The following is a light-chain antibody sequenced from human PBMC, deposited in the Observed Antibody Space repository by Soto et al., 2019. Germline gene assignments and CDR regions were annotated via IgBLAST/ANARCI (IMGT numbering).Light chain of an antibody. CDR2: GAS. Sequence: EVVLTQSPGTLSLSPGERATLSCRASQSVSSSYLAWYQHKPGLAPRLLVFGASGRATGIPDRFSGSGSGTDYSLTTIRLEQEEDAVYYCQHYCSFPPYTFGQGTKVDI. CDR1: QSVSSSY. V-gene: IGKV3-20*01. J-gene: IGKJ1*01. CDR3: QHYCSFPPYT.